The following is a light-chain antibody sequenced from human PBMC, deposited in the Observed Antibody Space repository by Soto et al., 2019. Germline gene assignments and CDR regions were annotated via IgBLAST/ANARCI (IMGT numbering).Light chain of an antibody. J-gene: IGKJ1*01. CDR3: QQRSNWPRT. V-gene: IGKV3-11*01. CDR2: DAS. CDR1: QSVSSY. Sequence: EIVLTQSPATLSLSPGERATLSCRASQSVSSYLAWYQQKPGHAPRLLIYDASSRATGIPARFSGSGSGTDFTLTINSLEPEDFAVYYCQQRSNWPRTFGQGTKVEIK.